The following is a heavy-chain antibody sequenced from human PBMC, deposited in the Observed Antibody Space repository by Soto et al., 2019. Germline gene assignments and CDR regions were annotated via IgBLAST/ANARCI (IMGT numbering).Heavy chain of an antibody. CDR3: ARGGVDYYDSSGYYFSPYYFDY. J-gene: IGHJ4*02. D-gene: IGHD3-22*01. Sequence: PSETLSLTCAVSGGSISSGGYSWSWIRQPPGKGLEWIGYIYHSGSTYYNPSLKSRVTISVDRSKNQFSLKLSSVTAADTAVYYCARGGVDYYDSSGYYFSPYYFDYWGQGTLVIVSS. CDR2: IYHSGST. CDR1: GGSISSGGYS. V-gene: IGHV4-30-2*01.